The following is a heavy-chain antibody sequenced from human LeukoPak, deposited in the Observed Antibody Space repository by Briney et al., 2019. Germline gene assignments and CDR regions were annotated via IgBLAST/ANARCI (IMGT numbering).Heavy chain of an antibody. J-gene: IGHJ4*02. V-gene: IGHV4-59*01. CDR2: IYYSGGT. CDR3: ARGRFELPF. Sequence: SETLSLTCTISNGSISNYYWIWIRQPPGKGLESIGYIYYSGGTNYNPSFKSRVTISIDTSRNQFSLSLNSVTAADTAVYYCARGRFELPFWGQGTLVTVSS. CDR1: NGSISNYY. D-gene: IGHD2-15*01.